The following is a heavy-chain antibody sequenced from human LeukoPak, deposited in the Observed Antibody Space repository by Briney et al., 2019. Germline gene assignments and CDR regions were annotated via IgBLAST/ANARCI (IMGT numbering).Heavy chain of an antibody. V-gene: IGHV1-8*01. CDR1: GYTFTSYD. J-gene: IGHJ3*02. Sequence: GASVKVSCKASGYTFTSYDINWVRQATGQGLEWMGWMNPNSGNTGYAQKFQGRVTMTRNTSISTAYMELSSLRSEDTAVYYCARGGRAYCISTSCHDAFDIWGQGTMVTVSS. CDR2: MNPNSGNT. D-gene: IGHD2-2*01. CDR3: ARGGRAYCISTSCHDAFDI.